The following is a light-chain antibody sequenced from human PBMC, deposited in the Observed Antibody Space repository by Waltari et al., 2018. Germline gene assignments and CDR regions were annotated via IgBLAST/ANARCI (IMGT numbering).Light chain of an antibody. CDR2: DAA. V-gene: IGKV3-11*01. Sequence: EIVLTQSPATLSLSPGERATLSCRASQSVRNYLAWYQQKPGQAPRLPLYDAATRATAIPARFSGSGSGTDFTLTISSLEPEDFAVYYCQLRSKWLRTFGQGTKVEV. CDR1: QSVRNY. J-gene: IGKJ1*01. CDR3: QLRSKWLRT.